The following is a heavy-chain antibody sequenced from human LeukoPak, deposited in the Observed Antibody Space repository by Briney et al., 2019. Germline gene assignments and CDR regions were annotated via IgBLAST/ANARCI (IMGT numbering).Heavy chain of an antibody. CDR2: IYYSVST. V-gene: IGHV4-59*01. J-gene: IGHJ4*02. CDR1: XXXISSXY. D-gene: IGHD1-20*01. CDR3: ARVSANNWDFDY. Sequence: SETLSLXCXXXXXXISSXYWSWIRQPPGEGLEWIGYIYYSVSTNYNPSLKSRVTISVDTSKNQFSLKLSSVTAADTAVYYCARVSANNWDFDYWGQGTLVTVSS.